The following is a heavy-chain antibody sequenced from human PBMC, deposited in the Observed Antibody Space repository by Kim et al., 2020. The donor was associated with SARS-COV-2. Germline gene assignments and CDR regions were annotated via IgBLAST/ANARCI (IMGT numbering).Heavy chain of an antibody. J-gene: IGHJ6*02. V-gene: IGHV3-11*06. Sequence: GRFTISRDNAKNSLYLQMNSLRAEDTAVYYCARDWVPAVGGYYYYYGMDVWGQGTTVTVSS. D-gene: IGHD2-2*01. CDR3: ARDWVPAVGGYYYYYGMDV.